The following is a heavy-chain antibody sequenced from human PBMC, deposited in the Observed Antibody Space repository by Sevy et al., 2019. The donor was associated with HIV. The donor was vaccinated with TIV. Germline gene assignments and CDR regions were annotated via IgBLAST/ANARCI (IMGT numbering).Heavy chain of an antibody. J-gene: IGHJ4*02. CDR1: GFTFSSYA. V-gene: IGHV3-23*01. CDR3: AKSRAEWGGYCSGGSCSDFDY. CDR2: ISGSGGST. Sequence: GGSLRLSCAASGFTFSSYAMSWVRQAPGKGLEWVSAISGSGGSTYYEDSVKGRFTISRDNSKNTLYLQMNSLRAEDTAVYYCAKSRAEWGGYCSGGSCSDFDYWGQGTLVTVSS. D-gene: IGHD2-15*01.